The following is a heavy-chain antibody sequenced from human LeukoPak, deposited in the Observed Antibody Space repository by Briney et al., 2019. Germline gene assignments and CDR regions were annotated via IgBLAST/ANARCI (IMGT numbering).Heavy chain of an antibody. CDR3: ARESGQLLYRGWNDI. Sequence: ASVKVSCKASGYTLTGYYMHWVRQAPGQGLEWMGWINPNSGGTNYAQKFQGRVTMTRDTSISTAYMELSRLRSDDTAVYYCARESGQLLYRGWNDIWGQGTMVTVSS. CDR2: INPNSGGT. CDR1: GYTLTGYY. V-gene: IGHV1-2*02. D-gene: IGHD2-2*02. J-gene: IGHJ3*02.